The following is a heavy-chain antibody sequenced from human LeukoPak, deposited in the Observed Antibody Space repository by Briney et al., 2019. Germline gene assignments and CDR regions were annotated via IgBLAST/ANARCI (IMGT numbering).Heavy chain of an antibody. CDR2: IYYSRST. D-gene: IGHD3-22*01. CDR1: GGPISSYY. J-gene: IGHJ3*02. Sequence: WETLSLTGTVPGGPISSYYWAWIRRPPGRGWGWFGYIYYSRSTNYNPSLKSRVTISVATTKNQFSLKLSSVSAADTAVYYCARRPYYDDAFDNWGQGTMVTVSS. CDR3: ARRPYYDDAFDN. V-gene: IGHV4-59*08.